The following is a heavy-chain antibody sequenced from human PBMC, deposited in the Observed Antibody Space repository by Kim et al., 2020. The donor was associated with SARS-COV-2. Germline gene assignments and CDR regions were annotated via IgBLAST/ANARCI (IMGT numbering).Heavy chain of an antibody. Sequence: GGSLRLSCTASGFTFGDYAMSWVRQAPGKGLEWVGFIRSKAYGGTTEYAASVKGRFTISRDDSKSIAYLQMNRLKTEDTAVYYCTRAHNIGRWAYYYYYYMYVWGKGTTVTVSS. V-gene: IGHV3-49*04. CDR1: GFTFGDYA. D-gene: IGHD5-12*01. CDR3: TRAHNIGRWAYYYYYYMYV. CDR2: IRSKAYGGTT. J-gene: IGHJ6*03.